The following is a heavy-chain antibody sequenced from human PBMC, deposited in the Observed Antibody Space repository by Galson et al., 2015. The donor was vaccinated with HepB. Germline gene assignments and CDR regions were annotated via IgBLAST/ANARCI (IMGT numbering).Heavy chain of an antibody. CDR1: GFTFSGFG. D-gene: IGHD2-2*01. CDR2: IRDKANNYAT. V-gene: IGHV3-73*01. J-gene: IGHJ4*02. CDR3: FGLHCSDISCYDY. Sequence: SLRLSCAASGFTFSGFGMHWVRQASGKGLEWVGRIRDKANNYATAYAASVKGRFTISRDDSKNTAYLQMYSLRTEDTAVYYCFGLHCSDISCYDYWGQGTLVTVSS.